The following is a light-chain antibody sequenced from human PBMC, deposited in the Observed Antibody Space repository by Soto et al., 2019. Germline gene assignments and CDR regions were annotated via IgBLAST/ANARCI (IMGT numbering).Light chain of an antibody. CDR2: NNK. CDR1: SSNIETNT. J-gene: IGLJ2*01. Sequence: QSALTQPPSASGTPGQRVTISCSGSSSNIETNTVDWYQHLPGTAPKVLIFNNKQRPSGVPDRFSGSKSGTSASLAISGLQSEDEADYYCAVWDDSLSGIVFGGGTKVTVL. V-gene: IGLV1-44*01. CDR3: AVWDDSLSGIV.